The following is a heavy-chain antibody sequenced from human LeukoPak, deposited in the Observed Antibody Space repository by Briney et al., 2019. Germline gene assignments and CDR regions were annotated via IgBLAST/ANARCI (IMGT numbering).Heavy chain of an antibody. Sequence: GGSLRLSCAASGFTFSSYAMSWVRQAPGKGLEWLSAITSTGGTTYYADSVRGRFTISRDNSKNTVYLQVNSLRAEDTAIFYCAMTAAGKFDNWGQGTLVTVSS. CDR2: ITSTGGTT. CDR1: GFTFSSYA. CDR3: AMTAAGKFDN. J-gene: IGHJ4*02. D-gene: IGHD6-13*01. V-gene: IGHV3-23*01.